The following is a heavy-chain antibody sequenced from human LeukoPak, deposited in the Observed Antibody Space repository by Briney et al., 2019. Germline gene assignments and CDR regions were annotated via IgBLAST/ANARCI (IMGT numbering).Heavy chain of an antibody. D-gene: IGHD3-16*01. CDR1: GFTFSSYG. V-gene: IGHV3-30*02. Sequence: GGSLRLSCAASGFTFSSYGIHWVRQAPGKGLEWVTFIGYDGRNKYYAGSVKGRFTISRDNSKNTLYLQMNSLRAEDTAVYYCAKAFGGAARAYYMDVWGKGTTVTVSS. CDR2: IGYDGRNK. CDR3: AKAFGGAARAYYMDV. J-gene: IGHJ6*03.